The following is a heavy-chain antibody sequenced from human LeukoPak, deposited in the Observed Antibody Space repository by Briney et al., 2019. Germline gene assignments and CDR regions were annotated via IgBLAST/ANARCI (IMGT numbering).Heavy chain of an antibody. CDR2: INPSGGST. Sequence: ASVKVSCKASGYTFTSYYMHWVRQAPGQGLEWMGIINPSGGSTSYAQKFQGRVTMTRDTSTSTVYMGLSSLRSEDTAVYYCARTEFHYDFWSGYFFDYWGQGTLVTVSS. CDR3: ARTEFHYDFWSGYFFDY. CDR1: GYTFTSYY. D-gene: IGHD3-3*01. J-gene: IGHJ4*02. V-gene: IGHV1-46*01.